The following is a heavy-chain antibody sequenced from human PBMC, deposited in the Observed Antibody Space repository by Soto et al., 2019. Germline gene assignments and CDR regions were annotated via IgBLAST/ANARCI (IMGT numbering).Heavy chain of an antibody. V-gene: IGHV3-7*01. D-gene: IGHD1-26*01. CDR1: GFTLSTYW. CDR2: IKQDGSEK. Sequence: GGSLRLSCAASGFTLSTYWMNWVRQSPGKGLEWVASIKQDGSEKYYMDSVKGRFTISRDNARNSLYLQMNSLRAEDTAVYYCARDGTGGGAFHLWGQGTMVTVSS. CDR3: ARDGTGGGAFHL. J-gene: IGHJ3*01.